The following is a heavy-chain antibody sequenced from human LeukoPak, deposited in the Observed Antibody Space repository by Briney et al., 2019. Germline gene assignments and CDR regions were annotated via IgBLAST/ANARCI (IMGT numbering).Heavy chain of an antibody. Sequence: GGSLRLSCAASGFTFSSYWMPWVRQAPGRGLVWVSRINSDGSSTSYADSVKGRFTISRDNAKNTLYLQMNSLRAEDTAVYYCAREGRFLESMTPGFDPWGQGTLVTVSS. CDR1: GFTFSSYW. CDR2: INSDGSST. D-gene: IGHD3-3*01. V-gene: IGHV3-74*01. CDR3: AREGRFLESMTPGFDP. J-gene: IGHJ5*02.